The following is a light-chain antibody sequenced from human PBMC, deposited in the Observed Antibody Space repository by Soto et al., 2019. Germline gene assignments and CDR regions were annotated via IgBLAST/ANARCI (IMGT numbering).Light chain of an antibody. CDR3: CSNAGSYEV. J-gene: IGLJ2*01. CDR2: DVS. Sequence: QSVLTQPRSVSGSPGQSVTISCTGTSSDVGRYNYVSWYQQHPGKAPKGMIYDVSERPSGVPDRFSGSKSGNTASLTISGLQAEDEADYYCCSNAGSYEVFGGGTKVTVL. V-gene: IGLV2-11*01. CDR1: SSDVGRYNY.